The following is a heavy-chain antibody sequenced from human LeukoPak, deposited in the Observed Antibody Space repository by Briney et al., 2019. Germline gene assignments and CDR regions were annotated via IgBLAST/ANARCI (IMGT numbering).Heavy chain of an antibody. V-gene: IGHV3-21*01. D-gene: IGHD3-3*01. CDR1: GFTFSSYS. CDR2: ISSSSSYI. CDR3: ARYEGRDDAFDI. Sequence: NPGGSLRLSCAASGFTFSSYSMNWVRQAPGKGLEWVSSISSSSSYIYYADSVKGRFTISRDNAKNSLYLQMNSLRAEDTAVYYCARYEGRDDAFDIWGQGTMVTVSS. J-gene: IGHJ3*02.